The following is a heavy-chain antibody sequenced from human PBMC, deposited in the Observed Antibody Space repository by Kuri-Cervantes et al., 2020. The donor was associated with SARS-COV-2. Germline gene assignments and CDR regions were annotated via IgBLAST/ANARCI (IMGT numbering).Heavy chain of an antibody. CDR2: IYYSGST. CDR1: GGSISSSSYY. Sequence: GSLRLSCTVSGGSISSSSYYWSWIRQPPGKGLEWIGYIYYSGSTNYNPSLKSRVTISVDTSKNQFSLKLSSVTAADTAVYYCARGHDFWSGYTDYWGQGALVTVSS. CDR3: ARGHDFWSGYTDY. V-gene: IGHV4-61*01. J-gene: IGHJ4*02. D-gene: IGHD3-3*01.